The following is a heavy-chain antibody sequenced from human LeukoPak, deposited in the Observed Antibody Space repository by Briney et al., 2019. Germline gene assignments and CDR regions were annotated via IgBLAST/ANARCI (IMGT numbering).Heavy chain of an antibody. CDR1: GYIFTSYW. V-gene: IGHV5-51*01. J-gene: IGHJ3*02. CDR2: IYPGDSAT. CDR3: ARLLALGATHHYDAFDI. Sequence: GESLKISCKGSGYIFTSYWIGWVRQTPGKGLEWRGIIYPGDSATRYSPSFQGQVTISADKSISTAYLQWSSLKASDIAMYYCARLLALGATHHYDAFDIWGQGTMVTVSS. D-gene: IGHD1-26*01.